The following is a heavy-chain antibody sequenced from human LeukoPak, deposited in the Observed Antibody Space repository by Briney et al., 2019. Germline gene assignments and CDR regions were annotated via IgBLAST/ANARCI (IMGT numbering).Heavy chain of an antibody. D-gene: IGHD4-11*01. CDR2: INPNSGET. V-gene: IGHV1-2*02. CDR1: GCTFTDYY. Sequence: ASVKVSCETSGCTFTDYYIHWVRQAPGQGLEWMGWINPNSGETNSAQKFQGRVTMTGDTSISTAYMELSRVTSDDTAVYYCARDRDYSNTERGFDYWGQGTLVTVSS. J-gene: IGHJ4*02. CDR3: ARDRDYSNTERGFDY.